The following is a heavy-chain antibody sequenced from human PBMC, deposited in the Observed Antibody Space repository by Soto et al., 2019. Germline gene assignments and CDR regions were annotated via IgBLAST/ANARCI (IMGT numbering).Heavy chain of an antibody. CDR3: AKDASFVAARWSY. CDR1: GFTFSSYA. V-gene: IGHV3-7*03. D-gene: IGHD6-6*01. Sequence: GGSLRLSCAASGFTFSSYAMHWVRQAPGKGLEWVANVKQDGSENYYVDSVSGRFSIYRDSAKNSVFLQMNSLRAEDTAVYYCAKDASFVAARWSYWGQGTLVTVSS. CDR2: VKQDGSEN. J-gene: IGHJ4*02.